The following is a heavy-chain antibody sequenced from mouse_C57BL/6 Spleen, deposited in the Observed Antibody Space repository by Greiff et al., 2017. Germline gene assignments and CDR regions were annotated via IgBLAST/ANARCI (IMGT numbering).Heavy chain of an antibody. CDR2: IDPSDSYT. CDR1: GYTFTSYW. J-gene: IGHJ3*01. V-gene: IGHV1-69*01. CDR3: ARGGGTGSFAY. D-gene: IGHD4-1*01. Sequence: QVQLQQPGAELVMPGASVKLSCKASGYTFTSYWMHWVKQRPGQGLEWIGEIDPSDSYTNYNQKFKGKSTLTVDKSSSTAYMQLRSLTSEDSAVYDCARGGGTGSFAYWGQGTLVTVSA.